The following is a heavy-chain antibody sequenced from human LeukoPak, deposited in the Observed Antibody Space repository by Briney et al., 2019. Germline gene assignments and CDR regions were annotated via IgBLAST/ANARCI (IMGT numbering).Heavy chain of an antibody. D-gene: IGHD6-13*01. V-gene: IGHV3-21*01. CDR3: GGAAGLDY. J-gene: IGHJ4*02. CDR2: ISSSSSYI. CDR1: RFTLRSYS. Sequence: PGGSLRLSCAASRFTLRSYSMNSVRQAPGKGLEWVSSISSSSSYIYYADSVKRRLTISRDNAKNSLYLQMNSLRAEDTAVYYYGGAAGLDYWGEGTLVTVSS.